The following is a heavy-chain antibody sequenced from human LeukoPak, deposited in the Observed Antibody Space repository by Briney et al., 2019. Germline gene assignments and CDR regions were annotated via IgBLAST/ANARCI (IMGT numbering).Heavy chain of an antibody. D-gene: IGHD5-18*01. CDR1: GGSISSSSFY. V-gene: IGHV4-39*01. Sequence: SETLSLTCSVSGGSISSSSFYWGWIRQPPGKGLEWIGSIYYSGSAYYNPSLKSRVTVSVDTSKNQFSLKVSSVTAADTAVYYCARVLVDTVMVDDAFDVWGQGTMVTVSS. J-gene: IGHJ3*01. CDR2: IYYSGSA. CDR3: ARVLVDTVMVDDAFDV.